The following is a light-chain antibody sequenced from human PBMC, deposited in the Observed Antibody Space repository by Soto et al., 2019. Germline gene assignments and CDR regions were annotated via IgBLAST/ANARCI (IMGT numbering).Light chain of an antibody. CDR3: QSYDSSLSGYV. CDR1: SSNIGAGYD. V-gene: IGLV1-40*01. CDR2: GNI. Sequence: QLVLTQPPSVSGAPGQRVTISCTGSSSNIGAGYDVHWYQQLPGTAPKLLIYGNINRPSGVPDRFSGSKSGTSASLAITGLQAEDEADYSCQSYDSSLSGYVFGTGTKLTVL. J-gene: IGLJ1*01.